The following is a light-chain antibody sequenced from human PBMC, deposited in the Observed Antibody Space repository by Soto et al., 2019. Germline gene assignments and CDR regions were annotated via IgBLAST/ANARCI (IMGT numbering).Light chain of an antibody. CDR1: QSVSSN. CDR3: QQYHDWPPGT. Sequence: EIVMTQSPATLSVSPGERATLSCRASQSVSSNLAWYQQKPGQAPRLLLYGASTRATGIPARFSGSGSGTEFTLTICSLQAEDFAVYYCQQYHDWPPGTFGQETKVEIK. J-gene: IGKJ1*01. V-gene: IGKV3-15*01. CDR2: GAS.